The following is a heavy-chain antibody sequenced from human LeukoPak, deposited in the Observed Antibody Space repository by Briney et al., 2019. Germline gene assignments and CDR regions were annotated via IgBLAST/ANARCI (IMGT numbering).Heavy chain of an antibody. V-gene: IGHV4-38-2*02. D-gene: IGHD6-19*01. J-gene: IGHJ4*02. Sequence: PSETLSLTCTVSGYSISSGYSWGWVRQSPRTGLEWIGITHHSGATYYNPSLRSRLTISIDTFKNQFSLSLRSVTAADTAVYYCARVALIAVAGHIDYWGQGTLVTVSS. CDR2: THHSGAT. CDR1: GYSISSGYS. CDR3: ARVALIAVAGHIDY.